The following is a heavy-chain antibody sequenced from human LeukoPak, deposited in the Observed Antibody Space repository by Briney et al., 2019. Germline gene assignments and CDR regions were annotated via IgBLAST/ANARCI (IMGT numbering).Heavy chain of an antibody. V-gene: IGHV3-23*01. CDR3: AKAPVTSCRGAYCYPFDS. Sequence: ETLSLTCTVSGGSISTSNYYWGWIRQPPGKGLEWVAATSSSDAGTYHADSVRGRFTISRDNSKNTLYLQMNSLRAEDAAVYFCAKAPVTSCRGAYCYPFDSWGQGTLVTVSS. D-gene: IGHD2-21*01. CDR2: TSSSDAGT. CDR1: GGSISTSNYY. J-gene: IGHJ4*02.